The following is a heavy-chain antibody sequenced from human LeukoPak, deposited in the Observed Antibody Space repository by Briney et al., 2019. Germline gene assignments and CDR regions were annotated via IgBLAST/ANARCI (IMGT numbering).Heavy chain of an antibody. CDR3: ARHSRSGYSDYESAFDI. CDR2: IFYSGST. V-gene: IGHV4-39*01. D-gene: IGHD5-12*01. CDR1: GGSISSSSFY. J-gene: IGHJ3*02. Sequence: SETLSLTCTVSGGSISSSSFYWDWIRQPPGKGLEWIGTIFYSGSTYYNPSLKSRITISVDTSKNQSSLKLSSVTAADTAVYYCARHSRSGYSDYESAFDIWGQGTMVIVSS.